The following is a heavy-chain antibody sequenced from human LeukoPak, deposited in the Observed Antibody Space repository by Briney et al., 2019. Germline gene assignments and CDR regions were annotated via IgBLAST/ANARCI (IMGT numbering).Heavy chain of an antibody. D-gene: IGHD5-18*01. CDR2: IYYSVST. V-gene: IGHV4-59*01. J-gene: IGHJ4*02. Sequence: SETLSPPCTVSGRLTNSYYWSCLRQPPGKGLEWIGYIYYSVSTNYNPSLKSRVTISIDQSKNHLSLMLSSVTAADTAVYDGARELGTAPWRRVDYRRPGALVTVSS. CDR1: GRLTNSYY. CDR3: ARELGTAPWRRVDY.